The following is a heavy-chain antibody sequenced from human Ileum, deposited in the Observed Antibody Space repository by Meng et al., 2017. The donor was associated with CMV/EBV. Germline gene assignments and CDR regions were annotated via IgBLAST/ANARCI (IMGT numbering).Heavy chain of an antibody. D-gene: IGHD3-10*01. CDR1: GCAFHCYL. CDR2: INYSETI. CDR3: ARRVGSGKYFFDY. Sequence: GCAFHCYLCSWLRQSPGKGLEWIGEINYSETINYNPSLKSRVTMSVDTSKSQFSLKVNSVTAADTAIYYCARRVGSGKYFFDYWSQGTLVTVSS. J-gene: IGHJ4*02. V-gene: IGHV4-34*01.